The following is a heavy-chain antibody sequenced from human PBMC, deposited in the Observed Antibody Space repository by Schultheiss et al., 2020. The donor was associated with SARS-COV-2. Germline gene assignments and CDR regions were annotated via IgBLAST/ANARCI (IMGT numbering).Heavy chain of an antibody. CDR2: INSNSGGT. CDR1: GYTFTGYY. V-gene: IGHV1-2*06. D-gene: IGHD6-19*01. CDR3: ARDSYSSGWYDY. Sequence: ASVKVSCKASGYTFTGYYIHWVRQAPGQGLEWMGRINSNSGGTDYAQKFQGRVTITADKSTSTAYMELSSLRSEDTAVYYCARDSYSSGWYDYWGQGTLVTVSS. J-gene: IGHJ4*02.